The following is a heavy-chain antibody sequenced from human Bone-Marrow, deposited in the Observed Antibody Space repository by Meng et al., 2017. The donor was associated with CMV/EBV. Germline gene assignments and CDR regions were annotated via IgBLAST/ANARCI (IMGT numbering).Heavy chain of an antibody. V-gene: IGHV5-51*01. CDR1: GYSFTTFW. CDR2: IYPGDSDT. D-gene: IGHD3-22*01. CDR3: VRPYYNSSAYYL. Sequence: GGSLRLSCKGSGYSFTTFWVGWVRQLPGRGLEWMGIIYPGDSDTRYSPSFQGQVTISADKSITTAYLQWSSLQASDTAIYYCVRPYYNSSAYYLWGQGKLVTVAS. J-gene: IGHJ5*02.